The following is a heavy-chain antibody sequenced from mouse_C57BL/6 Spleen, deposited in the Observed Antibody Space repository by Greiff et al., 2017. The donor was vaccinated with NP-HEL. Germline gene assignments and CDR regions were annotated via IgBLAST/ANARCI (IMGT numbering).Heavy chain of an antibody. CDR1: GYAFSSYW. Sequence: QVQLQQSGAELVKPGASVKISCKASGYAFSSYWMNWVKQRPGKGLEWIGQIYPGDGDTNYNGKFKGKATLTADKSSSTAYMQLSSLTSEDSAVYFCAREYYGSSRGYYAMDYWGQGTSVTVSS. J-gene: IGHJ4*01. CDR3: AREYYGSSRGYYAMDY. D-gene: IGHD1-1*01. V-gene: IGHV1-80*01. CDR2: IYPGDGDT.